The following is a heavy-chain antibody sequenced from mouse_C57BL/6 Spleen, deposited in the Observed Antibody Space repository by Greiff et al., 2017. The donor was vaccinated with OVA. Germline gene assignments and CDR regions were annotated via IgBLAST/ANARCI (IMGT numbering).Heavy chain of an antibody. J-gene: IGHJ3*01. CDR1: GYSITSGYY. D-gene: IGHD4-1*01. CDR3: ARDWAFAY. CDR2: ISYDGSN. V-gene: IGHV3-6*01. Sequence: VQLQESGPGLVKPSQSLSLTCSVTGYSITSGYYWNWIRQFPGNKLEWMGYISYDGSNKYNPSLKNRISITRDTSKNQFFLKLNSVTTEDTATYCCARDWAFAYWGQGTLVTVSA.